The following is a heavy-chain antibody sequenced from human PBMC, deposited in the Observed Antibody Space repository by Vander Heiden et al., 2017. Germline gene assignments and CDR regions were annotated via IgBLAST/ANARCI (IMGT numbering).Heavy chain of an antibody. J-gene: IGHJ6*02. CDR1: GGPISSNF. Sequence: QLQLQESGPGLVKPSETLSLTCSVPGGPISSNFWSWTRQPPGKGLEWIGYIDNSGSTDYNPSLKSRVTISRDTSKNQVSLKLNAVTAADTAVYYCVRDRFVAVPTAAQHYYGMDVWGQGTTVTVSS. D-gene: IGHD2-2*01. CDR2: IDNSGST. CDR3: VRDRFVAVPTAAQHYYGMDV. V-gene: IGHV4-59*13.